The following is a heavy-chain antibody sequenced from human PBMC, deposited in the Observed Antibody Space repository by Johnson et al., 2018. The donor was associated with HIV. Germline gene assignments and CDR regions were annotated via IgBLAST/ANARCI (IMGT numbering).Heavy chain of an antibody. CDR2: ISYDGSNK. D-gene: IGHD6-13*01. V-gene: IGHV3-30*03. CDR1: GFTFSSYG. CDR3: ASFAAAGDAFDI. J-gene: IGHJ3*02. Sequence: QMLLVESGGGVVQPGRSLRLSCAASGFTFSSYGMHWVRQAPGKGLEWVAVISYDGSNKYYADSVKGRFTISRDNSKNTLYLQMNSLGAEDTAVYYCASFAAAGDAFDIWGQGTMVTVSS.